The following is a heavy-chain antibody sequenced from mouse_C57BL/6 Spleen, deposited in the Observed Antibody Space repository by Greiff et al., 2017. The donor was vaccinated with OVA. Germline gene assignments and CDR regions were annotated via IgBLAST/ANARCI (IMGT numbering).Heavy chain of an antibody. J-gene: IGHJ2*01. D-gene: IGHD5-5*01. Sequence: EVQVVESGGGLVQPGGSLKLSCAASGFTFSDYYMYWVRQTPEKRLEWVAYISNGGGSTYYPDTVKGRFTISRDNATNTRYLQMSRLKSEDTAMYYCARQALPRGYCFGYWGQGATRTVSA. CDR3: ARQALPRGYCFGY. CDR2: ISNGGGST. CDR1: GFTFSDYY. V-gene: IGHV5-12*01.